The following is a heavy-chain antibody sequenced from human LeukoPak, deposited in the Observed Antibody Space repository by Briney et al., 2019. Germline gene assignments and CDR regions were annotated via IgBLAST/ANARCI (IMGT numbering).Heavy chain of an antibody. CDR2: ISAYNGNT. D-gene: IGHD2-15*01. CDR1: GYTFTSYG. J-gene: IGHJ6*03. CDR3: ARVLGYCSGGSCYTLLGYYYYYYMDV. V-gene: IGHV1-18*01. Sequence: ASVKVSCKASGYTFTSYGISWVRQAPGQGLEWMGWISAYNGNTNHAQKLQGRVTMTTDTSTSTAYMELRSLRSDDTAVYYCARVLGYCSGGSCYTLLGYYYYYYMDVWGKGTTVTVSS.